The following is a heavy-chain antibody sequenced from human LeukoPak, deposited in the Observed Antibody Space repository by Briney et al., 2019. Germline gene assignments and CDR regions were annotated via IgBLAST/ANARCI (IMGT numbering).Heavy chain of an antibody. V-gene: IGHV3-7*01. CDR3: ARAGPGSGYLRD. CDR2: IMQNGSEK. CDR1: GFTFSSYW. Sequence: PGGSLRLSCAASGFTFSSYWMTWVRQAPGKGLEWVANIMQNGSEKYYVDSLKGRFTISRDNAKNSLFLQMNSLRAEDTAVYYCARAGPGSGYLRDWGQGTLVTVSS. D-gene: IGHD3-3*01. J-gene: IGHJ4*02.